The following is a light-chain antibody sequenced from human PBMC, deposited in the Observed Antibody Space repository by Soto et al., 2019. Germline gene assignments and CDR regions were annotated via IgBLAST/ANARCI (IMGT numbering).Light chain of an antibody. CDR3: SSYTSRNTPYV. V-gene: IGLV2-14*01. J-gene: IGLJ1*01. Sequence: QSVLTQPASVSGSPGQSITISCTGTSSDVGGSDSLSWYQQQPGKAPKLMIYEVSNRPSGVSNRFSGSKSGNTASLTISGLQAWGEADYYCSSYTSRNTPYVFGTGTKLTVL. CDR1: SSDVGGSDS. CDR2: EVS.